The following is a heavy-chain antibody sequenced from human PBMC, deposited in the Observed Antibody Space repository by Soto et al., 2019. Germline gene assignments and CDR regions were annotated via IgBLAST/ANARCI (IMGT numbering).Heavy chain of an antibody. CDR3: ARGPLYGSEIGGFPIDH. Sequence: QVQLVESGGGVVQPGRSLRLSCAGSGFTFINHPMHWVRQAPGKGLEWVAVISYDGSKSHYADSVKGRFILSRDHSKNTLSLQMNSLRAEDSAVYYCARGPLYGSEIGGFPIDHWGQGTLVTVSS. D-gene: IGHD3-10*01. CDR1: GFTFINHP. V-gene: IGHV3-30-3*01. CDR2: ISYDGSKS. J-gene: IGHJ4*02.